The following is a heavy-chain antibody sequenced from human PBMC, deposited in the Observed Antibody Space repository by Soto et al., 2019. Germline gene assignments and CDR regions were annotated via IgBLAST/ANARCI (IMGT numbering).Heavy chain of an antibody. CDR1: GFSVTSNY. J-gene: IGHJ4*02. Sequence: VQLVESGGTLVQPGGSLRLSCAASGFSVTSNYMTWVRQAPGKGLECVSVIYAGGNTYYPDSVKGRFTISSDNSKNTIFLQMNNLRAEDTAVYYCARVTTFYDILTSSYALSYFDYWGQGTRVTVSS. V-gene: IGHV3-53*01. CDR3: ARVTTFYDILTSSYALSYFDY. CDR2: IYAGGNT. D-gene: IGHD3-9*01.